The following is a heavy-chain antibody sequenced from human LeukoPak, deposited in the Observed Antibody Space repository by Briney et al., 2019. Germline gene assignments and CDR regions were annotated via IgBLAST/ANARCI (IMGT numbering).Heavy chain of an antibody. Sequence: GASVNVLCKSCFYIFTVWCMMGVRRAPGRGREGMVGISSYNCNTNYAKKIQGRVTMTTDTSTSTAYMELRSMRSDDTGVYYCASLIEYSSSRVRTDDAFDIWGQGTMVTVSS. CDR3: ASLIEYSSSRVRTDDAFDI. CDR1: FYIFTVWC. D-gene: IGHD6-6*01. CDR2: ISSYNCNT. V-gene: IGHV1-18*01. J-gene: IGHJ3*02.